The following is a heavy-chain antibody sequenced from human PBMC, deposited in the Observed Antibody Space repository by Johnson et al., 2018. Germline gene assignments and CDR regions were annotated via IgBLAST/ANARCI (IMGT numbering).Heavy chain of an antibody. V-gene: IGHV4-59*01. Sequence: QVQLQESGPGLVKPSETLSLTCTVSGGSISSYYWSWIRQPPGKGLEWIGYIYYSGSTNYNPSLKSRVTISVDTSKNQFSLKLSSVTAADTAVYYCGGVYKDYYYYYGMDVWGQGTTVTVSS. D-gene: IGHD5-24*01. CDR3: GGVYKDYYYYYGMDV. CDR1: GGSISSYY. J-gene: IGHJ6*02. CDR2: IYYSGST.